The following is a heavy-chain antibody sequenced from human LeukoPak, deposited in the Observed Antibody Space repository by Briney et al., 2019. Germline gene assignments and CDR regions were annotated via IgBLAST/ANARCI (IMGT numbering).Heavy chain of an antibody. CDR3: AGVAVAGTGPDY. V-gene: IGHV4-59*01. J-gene: IGHJ4*02. CDR1: SGSMSSYY. Sequence: SETLSLTCTVSSGSMSSYYWSWIRQPPGKGLEWVGFLSYSVHSDYNPSLKSRVTISVDTSKNQFSLRLSSVTAADTAIYYCAGVAVAGTGPDYWGQGTLVTVSS. CDR2: LSYSVHS. D-gene: IGHD6-13*01.